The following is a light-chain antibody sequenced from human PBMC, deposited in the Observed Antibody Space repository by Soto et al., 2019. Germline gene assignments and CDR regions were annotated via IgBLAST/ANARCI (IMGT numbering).Light chain of an antibody. CDR1: SGSIASNY. Sequence: NFMLTQPHSVSESPGKTVTISCTGSSGSIASNYVQWYQQRPGSAPTPVIYEDKQRPSGVPERFSGSIDSSSNSASLTISGLKTEDEADYYCQSYDTSNHVVFGGGTKLTVL. CDR2: EDK. CDR3: QSYDTSNHVV. J-gene: IGLJ2*01. V-gene: IGLV6-57*02.